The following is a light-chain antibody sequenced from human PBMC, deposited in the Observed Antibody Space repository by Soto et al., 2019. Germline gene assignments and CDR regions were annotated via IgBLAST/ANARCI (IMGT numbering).Light chain of an antibody. CDR2: DAS. CDR1: QGISKY. V-gene: IGKV1-5*01. CDR3: QQYNSYSPLT. J-gene: IGKJ4*01. Sequence: DIQMTQSPSSLSAYVGDRVTITCRASQGISKYLAWYQQKPGKAPKLLIYDASSLESGVPSRFSGSGSGTEFTLTISSLQPDDFATYYCQQYNSYSPLTFGGGTKV.